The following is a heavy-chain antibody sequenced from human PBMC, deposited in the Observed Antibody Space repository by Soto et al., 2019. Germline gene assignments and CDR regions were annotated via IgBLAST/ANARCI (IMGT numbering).Heavy chain of an antibody. D-gene: IGHD4-17*01. CDR1: GFTFSSYD. Sequence: EVQLLESGGGLVQPGGSLRLSCAASGFTFSSYDMSWVRQAPGKGLEWVSGISGSGSSSYYADSVKGRFTISRDNSKNTLYLQMNSLRAEDTAVYYCAKIATVTSYYWGQGTLVTVSS. V-gene: IGHV3-23*01. CDR2: ISGSGSSS. CDR3: AKIATVTSYY. J-gene: IGHJ4*02.